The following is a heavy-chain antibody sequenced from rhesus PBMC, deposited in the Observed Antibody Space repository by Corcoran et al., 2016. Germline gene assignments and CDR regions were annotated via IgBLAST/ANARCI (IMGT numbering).Heavy chain of an antibody. D-gene: IGHD3-16*01. Sequence: QLQLQESGPGLVKPSETLSLTCTVSGGSISNNYWSWLRQPPGKGLEWIGRISGSGGSTDYNPSLKSRVTISTDTAKNQFSLKLNSVTAVDTAIYYCARYSGSYYRDYWGQGVLVTVSS. CDR3: ARYSGSYYRDY. CDR1: GGSISNNY. CDR2: ISGSGGST. V-gene: IGHV4-173*01. J-gene: IGHJ4*01.